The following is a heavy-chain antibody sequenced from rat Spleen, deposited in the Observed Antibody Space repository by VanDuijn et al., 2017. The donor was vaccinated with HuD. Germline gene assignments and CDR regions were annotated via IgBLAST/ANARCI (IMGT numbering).Heavy chain of an antibody. CDR3: ARDNNDNAY. D-gene: IGHD1-10*01. Sequence: EVQLQELGPCLVKPPQSLSLTCSVPVYSITSSYRWSWLRKSPGNKLEWMGYINREGTTKYNPSLKSRISITRDTSKNQFFLQVNSVSTEDTATYYCARDNNDNAYWGQGVMVTVSS. CDR1: VYSITSSYR. CDR2: INREGTT. V-gene: IGHV3-3*01. J-gene: IGHJ2*01.